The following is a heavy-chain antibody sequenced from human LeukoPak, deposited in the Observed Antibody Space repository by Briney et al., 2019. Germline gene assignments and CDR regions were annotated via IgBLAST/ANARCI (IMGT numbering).Heavy chain of an antibody. J-gene: IGHJ6*02. V-gene: IGHV1-18*01. Sequence: ASVRLSCKASGYTFTSYGISWVRQAPGQGLEWMGWISAYNGNTNYAQKLQGRVTMTTDTSTSTAYMELRSLRSDDTAVYYCARDLHSSGWSNYYGMDVWGQGTTVTVSS. CDR3: ARDLHSSGWSNYYGMDV. CDR2: ISAYNGNT. CDR1: GYTFTSYG. D-gene: IGHD6-19*01.